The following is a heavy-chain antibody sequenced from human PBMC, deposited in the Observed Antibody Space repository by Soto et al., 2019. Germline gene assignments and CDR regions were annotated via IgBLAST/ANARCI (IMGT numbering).Heavy chain of an antibody. Sequence: PGGSLRLSCAASGFTFSSYAMHWVRQAPGKGLEWVAVISYDGSNKYYADSVKGRFTISRDNSKNTLYLQMNSLRAEDTAVYYCARDLGPRFIAAAGDYWGQGTLATVSS. V-gene: IGHV3-30-3*01. J-gene: IGHJ4*02. D-gene: IGHD6-13*01. CDR2: ISYDGSNK. CDR1: GFTFSSYA. CDR3: ARDLGPRFIAAAGDY.